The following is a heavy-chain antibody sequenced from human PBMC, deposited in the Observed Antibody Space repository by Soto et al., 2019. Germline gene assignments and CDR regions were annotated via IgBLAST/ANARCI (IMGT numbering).Heavy chain of an antibody. Sequence: TSETLSLTCTVSGGSISSYYWSWIRQPPGKGLEWIGYIYYSGSTNYNPSLKSRVTISVDTSKNQFSLKLSSVTAADTAVYYCARYSSGWYDYYYGMDVWGQGTTVTVSS. V-gene: IGHV4-59*01. CDR3: ARYSSGWYDYYYGMDV. D-gene: IGHD6-19*01. CDR1: GGSISSYY. CDR2: IYYSGST. J-gene: IGHJ6*02.